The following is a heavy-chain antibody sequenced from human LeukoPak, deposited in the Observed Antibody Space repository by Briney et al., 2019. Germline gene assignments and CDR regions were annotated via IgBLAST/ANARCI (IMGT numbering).Heavy chain of an antibody. CDR3: AGDYSGSYYRPDAFHI. CDR1: GFTFSSYA. Sequence: GGSLRLSCAASGFTFSSYAMTWVRQAPGKGLEWGSTISGSGDIIYYADSVKGRFTISRDNSKNTLYLQMNSLRAEDTAVYYCAGDYSGSYYRPDAFHIWGQGTMVTVSS. CDR2: ISGSGDII. V-gene: IGHV3-23*01. D-gene: IGHD1-26*01. J-gene: IGHJ3*02.